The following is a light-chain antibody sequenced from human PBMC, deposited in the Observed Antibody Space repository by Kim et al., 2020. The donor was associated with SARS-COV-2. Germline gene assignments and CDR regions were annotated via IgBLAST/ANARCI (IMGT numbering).Light chain of an antibody. CDR3: QQYNNWPPT. Sequence: VPPGERATLSCRASQGVSSNLAWYQQKPGQAPRLLIYAASTRATGIPARFSGSGSGTEFTLTISSLQSEDFAVYCCQQYNNWPPTFGQGTKVDIK. V-gene: IGKV3-15*01. J-gene: IGKJ1*01. CDR2: AAS. CDR1: QGVSSN.